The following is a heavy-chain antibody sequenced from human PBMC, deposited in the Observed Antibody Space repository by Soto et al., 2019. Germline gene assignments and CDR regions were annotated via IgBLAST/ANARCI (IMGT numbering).Heavy chain of an antibody. CDR1: VFTFSDYY. Sequence: GSLRLAGAAPVFTFSDYYMGWIRQAPGRGLEWLSYISIASSTIYYADSVKGRFSISRDNAKNSLYLQLSSLRAEDTAVYFCARERARVFDSWGQGTLVTVSS. CDR3: ARERARVFDS. CDR2: ISIASSTI. V-gene: IGHV3-11*01. J-gene: IGHJ4*02.